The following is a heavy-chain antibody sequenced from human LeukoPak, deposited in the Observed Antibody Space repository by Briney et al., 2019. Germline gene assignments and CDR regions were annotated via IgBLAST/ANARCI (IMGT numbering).Heavy chain of an antibody. CDR2: IKQDGSKK. CDR3: ARERYFDY. J-gene: IGHJ4*02. Sequence: GGSLRLSCVASGFPFSSYWMTWVRQAPGKGLEWVANIKQDGSKKSYVDSVKGLFTISRDNSKNTLYLQMNSLRAEDTAVYYCARERYFDYWGQGTLVTVSS. CDR1: GFPFSSYW. V-gene: IGHV3-7*03.